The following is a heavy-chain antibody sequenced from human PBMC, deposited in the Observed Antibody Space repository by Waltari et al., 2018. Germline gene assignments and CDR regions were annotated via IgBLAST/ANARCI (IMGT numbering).Heavy chain of an antibody. CDR2: ISSSSSYI. CDR1: GFTFSSYS. Sequence: EVQLVESGGGLVKPGGSLRLSCAASGFTFSSYSMNWVRQAPGKGLEWVSSISSSSSYIYYADSVKGRFTISRDNAKNSLYLQMNSLRAEDTAVYYCARVDTAMDSYYYYGMDVWGQGTTVTVSS. CDR3: ARVDTAMDSYYYYGMDV. V-gene: IGHV3-21*01. D-gene: IGHD5-18*01. J-gene: IGHJ6*02.